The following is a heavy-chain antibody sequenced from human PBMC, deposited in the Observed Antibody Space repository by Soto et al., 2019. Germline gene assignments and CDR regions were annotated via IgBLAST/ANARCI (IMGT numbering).Heavy chain of an antibody. CDR3: ARDLNPLYSGYDFPYFYY. D-gene: IGHD5-12*01. CDR1: GGTFSSYT. V-gene: IGHV1-69*08. J-gene: IGHJ4*02. Sequence: QVQLVQSGAEVKKPGSSVKVSCKASGGTFSSYTISWVRQAPGQGLEWMGRIIPILGIANYAQKFQGRVTITAAKSTSTACMELSSLRSEDTAVYYWARDLNPLYSGYDFPYFYYRGQGTLVTVSS. CDR2: IIPILGIA.